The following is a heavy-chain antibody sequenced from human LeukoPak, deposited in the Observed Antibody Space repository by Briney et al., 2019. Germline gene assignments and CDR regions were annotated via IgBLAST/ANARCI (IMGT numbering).Heavy chain of an antibody. CDR3: ASTKYYDFWSGYFGDAFDI. CDR1: GFTFSSYS. J-gene: IGHJ3*02. D-gene: IGHD3-3*01. V-gene: IGHV3-48*01. CDR2: ISSSSSTI. Sequence: GSLRLSCAASGFTFSSYSMNWVRQAPGKGLEWVSYISSSSSTIYYADSVKGRFTISRDNAKNSLYLQMNSLRAEDTAVYYCASTKYYDFWSGYFGDAFDIWGQGTMVTVSS.